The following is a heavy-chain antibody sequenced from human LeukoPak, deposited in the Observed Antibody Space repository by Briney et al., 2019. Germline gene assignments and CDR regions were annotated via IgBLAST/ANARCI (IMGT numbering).Heavy chain of an antibody. CDR3: ARAADYYDSSGYHLPDY. Sequence: ASVKVSCKASGYAFSTSGISWVRQAPGQGLEWMGWISNYNGHTKYAQKFQGRVTMTTDTSTSTAYMELRSLRSDDTAVYYCARAADYYDSSGYHLPDYWGQGTLVTVSS. CDR1: GYAFSTSG. CDR2: ISNYNGHT. D-gene: IGHD3-22*01. V-gene: IGHV1-18*01. J-gene: IGHJ4*02.